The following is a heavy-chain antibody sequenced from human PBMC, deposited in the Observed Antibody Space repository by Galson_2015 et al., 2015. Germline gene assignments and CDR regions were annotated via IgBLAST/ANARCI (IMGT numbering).Heavy chain of an antibody. Sequence: SVKVSCKVSGYTLTELSMHWVRQAPGKGLEWMGGFDPEDGETIYAQKFQGRVTMTEDTSTDTAYMELSSLRSEDTAVYYCATAKQPVVVVPAEIVDAFDIWGQGTMVTVSS. V-gene: IGHV1-24*01. J-gene: IGHJ3*02. CDR1: GYTLTELS. CDR3: ATAKQPVVVVPAEIVDAFDI. D-gene: IGHD2-2*01. CDR2: FDPEDGET.